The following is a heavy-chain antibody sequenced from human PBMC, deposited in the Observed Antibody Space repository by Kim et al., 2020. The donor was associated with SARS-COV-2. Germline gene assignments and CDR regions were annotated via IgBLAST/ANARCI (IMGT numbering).Heavy chain of an antibody. J-gene: IGHJ4*02. CDR1: GFTFSGSP. V-gene: IGHV3-73*01. Sequence: GGSLRLSCAASGFTFSGSPMHWVRQASGKGLEWVGRIRSKANSYATAYAASVRGRFTISRDDSMNTAYLQMNSLKIEDTAVYYCGHLAATATGYIDYWGQGALVTVSS. CDR2: IRSKANSYAT. CDR3: GHLAATATGYIDY. D-gene: IGHD6-13*01.